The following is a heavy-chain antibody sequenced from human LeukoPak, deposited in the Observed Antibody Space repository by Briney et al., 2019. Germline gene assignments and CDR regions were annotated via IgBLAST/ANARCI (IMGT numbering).Heavy chain of an antibody. J-gene: IGHJ4*02. CDR1: GLTLSRQW. V-gene: IGHV3-74*01. D-gene: IGHD2-8*02. CDR3: SSDFTGPDDS. Sequence: GGSLRLSCAASGLTLSRQWMHWVAHAPGKGRVWVSRMNTGGSRIDYADSVKGRFTISRDNAKNTLYLQMNSLGAADTAVYFCSSDFTGPDDSWGQGTLVTVSS. CDR2: MNTGGSRI.